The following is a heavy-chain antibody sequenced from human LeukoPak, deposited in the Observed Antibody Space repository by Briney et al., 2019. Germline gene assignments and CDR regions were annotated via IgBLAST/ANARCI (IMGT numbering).Heavy chain of an antibody. J-gene: IGHJ5*02. V-gene: IGHV4-39*07. CDR2: IYYSGST. CDR1: GGSISSSSYY. D-gene: IGHD2-2*01. Sequence: SETLSLTCTVSGGSISSSSYYWGWIRQPPGKGLEWIGSIYYSGSTYYNPSLKSRVTISVDTSKDQFSLKLSSVTAADTAVHYCARDGDYGIVVGNWFDPWGQGTLVTVSS. CDR3: ARDGDYGIVVGNWFDP.